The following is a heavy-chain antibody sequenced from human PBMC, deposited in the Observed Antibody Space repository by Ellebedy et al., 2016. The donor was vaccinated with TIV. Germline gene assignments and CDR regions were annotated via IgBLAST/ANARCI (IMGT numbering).Heavy chain of an antibody. CDR2: IYYSGST. D-gene: IGHD3-22*01. V-gene: IGHV4-61*01. CDR3: ARDHYYEDTFDI. Sequence: SETLSLTXTVSGGSVRSGSYYWSWIRQPPGKGLEWIGYIYYSGSTNYNPSLKSRVTISVDTSKNQFSLKLSSVTAADTAVYYCARDHYYEDTFDIWGQGTMVTVSS. CDR1: GGSVRSGSYY. J-gene: IGHJ3*02.